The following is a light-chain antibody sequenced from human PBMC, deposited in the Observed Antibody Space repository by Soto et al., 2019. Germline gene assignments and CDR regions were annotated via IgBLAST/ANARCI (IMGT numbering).Light chain of an antibody. V-gene: IGLV2-8*01. CDR3: SSYASSSTRV. J-gene: IGLJ3*02. CDR2: EVN. CDR1: SSDVGGYKY. Sequence: QSPLTQPPSASGSPGQSVTISCTGTSSDVGGYKYVSWYQQHPGKAPKLMIFEVNKRPSGVPDRFSGSKSGNTASLTVSGLQAEDEADYYCSSYASSSTRVLGGGTKLTVL.